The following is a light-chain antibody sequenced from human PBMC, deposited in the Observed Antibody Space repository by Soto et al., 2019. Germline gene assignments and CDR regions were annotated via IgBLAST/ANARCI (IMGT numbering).Light chain of an antibody. CDR1: SSDVGGYNY. Sequence: QSALTQPPSAPGSPGQSVTISCTGTSSDVGGYNYVSWYQQHPGKAPKLMIYEVSKRPSGVPDRFSGSKSGNTASLTVSGLQADDEADYYCSSYAGSNKRVFGGGTKLTVL. V-gene: IGLV2-8*01. J-gene: IGLJ2*01. CDR2: EVS. CDR3: SSYAGSNKRV.